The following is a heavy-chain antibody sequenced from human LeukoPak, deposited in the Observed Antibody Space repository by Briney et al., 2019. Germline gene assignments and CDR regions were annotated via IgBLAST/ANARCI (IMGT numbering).Heavy chain of an antibody. J-gene: IGHJ4*02. V-gene: IGHV4-59*01. Sequence: SETLSLTCTVSGGSISGYYWSWIRQPPGKGLEWIGYIYSSGSTNYNPSLKSRVTISIDTSKNQFSLKLTSVTAADTAVYDCAREGTTVTNFDYWGQGTLVTVSS. CDR3: AREGTTVTNFDY. CDR2: IYSSGST. D-gene: IGHD4-11*01. CDR1: GGSISGYY.